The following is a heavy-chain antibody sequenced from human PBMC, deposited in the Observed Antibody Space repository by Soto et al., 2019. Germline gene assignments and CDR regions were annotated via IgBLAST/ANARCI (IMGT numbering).Heavy chain of an antibody. CDR3: TTGSVEGV. CDR2: IKTKAEGGPT. J-gene: IGHJ6*02. Sequence: EVQLVESGGGFIQPGGSLRLSCAASGRPISDAWMNWVRQAPGKGLEWVGRIKTKAEGGPTDYAAAVKGRFTVSRDDSKNTLYLQMNSLKSEDTAVYYCTTGSVEGVWGQGTTVTVSS. V-gene: IGHV3-15*07. D-gene: IGHD2-15*01. CDR1: GRPISDAW.